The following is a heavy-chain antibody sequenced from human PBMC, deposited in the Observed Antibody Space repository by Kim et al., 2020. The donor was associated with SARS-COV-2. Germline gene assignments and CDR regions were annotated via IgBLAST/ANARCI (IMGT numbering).Heavy chain of an antibody. J-gene: IGHJ5*02. V-gene: IGHV3-33*01. D-gene: IGHD2-8*01. CDR2: IELSGNKK. CDR1: GFIFSNVC. CDR3: ARDDLMGKPCQFDP. Sequence: GGSLRLSCAASGFIFSNVCGHWLRQAPGEGLEWVADIELSGNKKFDADSVKGRFTISRDNAKNTLSLQLNSLSVDDTAVYYCARDDLMGKPCQFDPWGQGTLVIVSS.